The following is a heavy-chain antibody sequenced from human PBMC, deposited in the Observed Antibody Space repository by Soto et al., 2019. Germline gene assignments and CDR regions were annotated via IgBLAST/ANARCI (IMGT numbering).Heavy chain of an antibody. V-gene: IGHV3-33*01. Sequence: QVHLAESGGGVVQPGRSLRLSCTASGFIFSNYAMHWVRQAPGKGLEWVAVIWKDGSIKYFADSVKGRLTMSRDNSKNTLYLQMNSLRAEDTAMYYCARDVGGYCSGGSCYSGWFDPWGQGTLVTVSS. CDR3: ARDVGGYCSGGSCYSGWFDP. CDR1: GFIFSNYA. CDR2: IWKDGSIK. D-gene: IGHD2-15*01. J-gene: IGHJ5*02.